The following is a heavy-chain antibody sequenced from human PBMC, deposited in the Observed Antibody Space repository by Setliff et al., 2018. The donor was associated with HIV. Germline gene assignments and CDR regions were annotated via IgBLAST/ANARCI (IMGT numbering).Heavy chain of an antibody. CDR3: VTMTANWFDP. Sequence: ASETLSLTFTVSGASISSGSFFCSWIRQPAGKGLEWIGRIYTSGITNYNPSLKSRVIISVDTSKNQFSLKLSSVTATDTAVYYCVTMTANWFDPWGQGTLVTVSS. CDR1: GASISSGSFF. J-gene: IGHJ5*02. CDR2: IYTSGIT. V-gene: IGHV4-61*02. D-gene: IGHD2-21*02.